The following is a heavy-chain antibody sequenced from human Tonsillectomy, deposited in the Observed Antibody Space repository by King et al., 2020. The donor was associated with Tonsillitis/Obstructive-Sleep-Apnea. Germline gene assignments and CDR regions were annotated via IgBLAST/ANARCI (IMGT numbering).Heavy chain of an antibody. CDR2: ISYDGSNK. V-gene: IGHV3-30*04. CDR3: ARDGGLRGLSFDY. D-gene: IGHD3-16*01. CDR1: GFTFSSYA. J-gene: IGHJ4*02. Sequence: VQLVESGGGVVQPGRSLRLSCAASGFTFSSYAMHWVRQAPGKGLEWVAVISYDGSNKYYADSVKGRFTISRDNSKNTLYLQMNSLRAEDTAVYYCARDGGLRGLSFDYWGQGTLVTVSS.